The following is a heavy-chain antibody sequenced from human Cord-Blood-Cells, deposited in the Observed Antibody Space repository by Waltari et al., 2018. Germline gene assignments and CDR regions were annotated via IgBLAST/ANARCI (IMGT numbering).Heavy chain of an antibody. V-gene: IGHV3-7*01. CDR1: EFTCRSYW. CDR2: IKRDGSEE. D-gene: IGHD3-3*01. CDR3: ARDWRMGCYFGY. J-gene: IGHJ4*02. Sequence: GEAGGGLVQPGGSLRLSCAAPEFTCRSYWMSWVREAPGKGREWVANIKRDGSEEYYVDSVKGRFTISRDNAKNSLYLQMNSLRAEDTAVYYCARDWRMGCYFGYWGQGTLVTVSS.